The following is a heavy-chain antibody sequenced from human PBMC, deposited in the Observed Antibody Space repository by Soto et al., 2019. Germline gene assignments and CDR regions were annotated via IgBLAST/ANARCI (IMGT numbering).Heavy chain of an antibody. CDR2: INHSGST. J-gene: IGHJ6*03. V-gene: IGHV4-34*01. Sequence: SETLSLTCAVYGGSFSGYSWNWIRQPPGKGLEWIGGINHSGSTNYNPSLKSRVTISVDTSKNQFSLKLSSVTAADTAVYYCARDVAGYEQNYYYYMDVWGKGTTVTVSS. D-gene: IGHD6-19*01. CDR1: GGSFSGYS. CDR3: ARDVAGYEQNYYYYMDV.